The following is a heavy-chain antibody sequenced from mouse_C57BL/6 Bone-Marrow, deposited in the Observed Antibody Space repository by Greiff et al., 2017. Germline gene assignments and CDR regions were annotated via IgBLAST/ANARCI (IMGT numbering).Heavy chain of an antibody. J-gene: IGHJ1*03. Sequence: VQLQQPGAELVKPGASVKLSCKASGYTFTSYWMHWVKQRPGQGLEWIGMIHPNSGSTNYNEKFKSKATLTVDKSSSTAYMQLSSLTSEDSAVXYCARRPLYYDYDGWYFDVWGTGTTVTVSS. CDR1: GYTFTSYW. CDR2: IHPNSGST. D-gene: IGHD2-4*01. CDR3: ARRPLYYDYDGWYFDV. V-gene: IGHV1-64*01.